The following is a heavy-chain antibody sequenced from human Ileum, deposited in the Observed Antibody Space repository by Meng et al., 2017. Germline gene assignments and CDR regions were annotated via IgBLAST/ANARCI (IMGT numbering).Heavy chain of an antibody. Sequence: SETLSLTCTVSGGSISNSGYYWGWIRQPPGKGLEWIGSIYYSGNTYYNPSLKSRVTISVDTSKTQFSLKLSSVTAADTAVYYCARGIWANWFDPWGQGTLVTGSS. CDR2: IYYSGNT. CDR1: GGSISNSGYY. J-gene: IGHJ5*02. V-gene: IGHV4-39*07. CDR3: ARGIWANWFDP. D-gene: IGHD2-15*01.